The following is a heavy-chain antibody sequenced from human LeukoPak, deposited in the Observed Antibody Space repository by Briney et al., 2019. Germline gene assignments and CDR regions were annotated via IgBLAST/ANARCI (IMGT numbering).Heavy chain of an antibody. CDR2: INPSGGST. J-gene: IGHJ6*02. CDR3: ARDLRFLEWLSTDYYYYGMDV. Sequence: ASVKVSCKASGYTLTSYYMHWVRQPPGQGLEWMGIINPSGGSTSYAQKFQGRVTMTRDTSTSTAYMELRSLRSDDTAVYYCARDLRFLEWLSTDYYYYGMDVWGQGTTVTVSS. D-gene: IGHD3-3*01. CDR1: GYTLTSYY. V-gene: IGHV1-46*01.